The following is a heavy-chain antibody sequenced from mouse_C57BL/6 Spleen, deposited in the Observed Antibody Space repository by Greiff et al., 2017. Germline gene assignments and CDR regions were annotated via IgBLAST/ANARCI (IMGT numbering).Heavy chain of an antibody. Sequence: QVQLKQSGAELVRPGASVTLSCKASGYTFTDYEMHWVKQTPVHGLEWIGAIDPETGGTAYNQKFKGKAILTADKSSSTAYMELRSLTSEDSAVYYCIYSMDYWGQGTSVTVSS. CDR1: GYTFTDYE. V-gene: IGHV1-15*01. D-gene: IGHD2-1*01. CDR2: IDPETGGT. CDR3: IYSMDY. J-gene: IGHJ4*01.